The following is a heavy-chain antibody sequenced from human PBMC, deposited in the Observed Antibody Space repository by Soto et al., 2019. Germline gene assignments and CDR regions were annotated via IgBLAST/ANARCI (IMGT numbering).Heavy chain of an antibody. D-gene: IGHD2-15*01. V-gene: IGHV1-2*04. CDR1: GYTFTGYY. J-gene: IGHJ6*03. CDR2: ITPNSGGT. CDR3: ARGAVEEIWPYYYMDV. Sequence: ASVKVSCKASGYTFTGYYMHWGRQAPGKGLEWMGWITPNSGGTNYAQKFQGWVTMTRDTSISTAYMELSRLRSDDTAVYYCARGAVEEIWPYYYMDVWGKGTTVTVSS.